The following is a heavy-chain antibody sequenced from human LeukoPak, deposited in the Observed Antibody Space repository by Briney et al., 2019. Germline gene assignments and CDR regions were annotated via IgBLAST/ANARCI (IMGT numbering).Heavy chain of an antibody. CDR2: ISGSGGGT. CDR1: GFTFSSYA. Sequence: HAGGSLRLSCAASGFTFSSYAMSRVRQAPGKGLEWVSAISGSGGGTYYADSVKGRFTISRDNSKNTLYLQMNSLRAEDTAVYYCAKGGPWYYENAFDIWGQGTMVTVSS. V-gene: IGHV3-23*01. CDR3: AKGGPWYYENAFDI. D-gene: IGHD3-22*01. J-gene: IGHJ3*02.